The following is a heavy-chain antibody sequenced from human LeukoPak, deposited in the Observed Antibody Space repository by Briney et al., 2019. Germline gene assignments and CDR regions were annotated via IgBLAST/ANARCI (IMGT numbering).Heavy chain of an antibody. Sequence: PSETLSLTCAVSGGSISSGGYSWSWIRQPPGKGLEWIGYIYHSGSTYYNPSLKSRVTISVDRSKNQFSLRLTSVSAADTAVYYCTRAYWIGFHFDSWGQGILVSVSS. CDR3: TRAYWIGFHFDS. J-gene: IGHJ4*02. CDR1: GGSISSGGYS. CDR2: IYHSGST. V-gene: IGHV4-30-2*01. D-gene: IGHD3-3*01.